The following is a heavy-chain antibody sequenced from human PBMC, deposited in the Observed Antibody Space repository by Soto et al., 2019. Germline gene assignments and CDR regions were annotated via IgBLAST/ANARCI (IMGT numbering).Heavy chain of an antibody. V-gene: IGHV3-48*03. J-gene: IGHJ6*02. Sequence: LRLSCVASGFVFKNYEMNWVRQAPGKGLEWISYISNSGNTIYVADSMRGRFTISRDNAKNSLFLQMNSLRADDTAVYYCARDIDNRDYYYGLDVWGQGSTVTVSS. CDR2: ISNSGNTI. CDR3: ARDIDNRDYYYGLDV. D-gene: IGHD1-20*01. CDR1: GFVFKNYE.